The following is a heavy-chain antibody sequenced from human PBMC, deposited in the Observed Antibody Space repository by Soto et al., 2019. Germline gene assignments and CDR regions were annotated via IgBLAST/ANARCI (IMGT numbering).Heavy chain of an antibody. J-gene: IGHJ6*02. CDR3: ARDQGSRNYYDSSGYYFYYGMEV. V-gene: IGHV1-18*01. CDR1: GYTFTSYG. D-gene: IGHD3-22*01. CDR2: ISAYNGNT. Sequence: ASVKVSCKASGYTFTSYGISWVRQAPGQGLEWMGWISAYNGNTNYAQKLQGRVTMTTDTSTSTAYMELRSLRSDDTAVYYCARDQGSRNYYDSSGYYFYYGMEVWGQGTTVTVSS.